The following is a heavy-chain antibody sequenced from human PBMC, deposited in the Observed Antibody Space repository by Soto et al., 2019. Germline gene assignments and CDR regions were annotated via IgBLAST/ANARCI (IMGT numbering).Heavy chain of an antibody. CDR3: ARANYDYIWGSYRWDAFDI. J-gene: IGHJ3*02. D-gene: IGHD3-16*02. V-gene: IGHV3-11*01. CDR2: ISSSGSTI. CDR1: GFTFSDYY. Sequence: GGSLRLSCAASGFTFSDYYMSWIRQAPGKGLEWVSYISSSGSTIYYADSVKGRFTISRDNAKNSLYLQMNSLRAEDTAVYYCARANYDYIWGSYRWDAFDIWGQGTMVTVSS.